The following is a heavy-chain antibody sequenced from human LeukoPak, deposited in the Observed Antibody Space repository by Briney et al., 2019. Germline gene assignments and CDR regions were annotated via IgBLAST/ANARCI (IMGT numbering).Heavy chain of an antibody. CDR3: ARDTGIYDSSGYYYYYGMDV. J-gene: IGHJ6*02. CDR2: LYYSWST. CDR1: GGSISSYY. Sequence: PSDTLSLTCTVSGGSISSYYWSWIRHPPAKALEWIGYLYYSWSTNYNPSLKSQVTMSVDTCKNQFSLKLSSVTAADTAVYYCARDTGIYDSSGYYYYYGMDVWGQGTTVTVSS. D-gene: IGHD3-22*01. V-gene: IGHV4-59*01.